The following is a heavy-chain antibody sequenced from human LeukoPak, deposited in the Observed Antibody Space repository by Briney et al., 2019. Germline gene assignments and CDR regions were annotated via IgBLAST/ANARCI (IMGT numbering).Heavy chain of an antibody. Sequence: SGTLSLTCAVSGGFISSGNWWSWVRQPPGKGLGWIGEIYHSGSTNYNPSLKSRVTISVDKSKNQFSLKLSSVTAADTAVYYCARGGISIVALDYWGQGTLVTVSS. D-gene: IGHD6-13*01. J-gene: IGHJ4*02. CDR1: GGFISSGNW. CDR2: IYHSGST. V-gene: IGHV4-4*02. CDR3: ARGGISIVALDY.